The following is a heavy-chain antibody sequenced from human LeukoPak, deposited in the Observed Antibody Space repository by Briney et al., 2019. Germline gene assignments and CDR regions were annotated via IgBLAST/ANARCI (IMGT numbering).Heavy chain of an antibody. CDR2: IKQDGSEK. Sequence: PGGSLRLSCAASGCTFSSYWRSWFRQAPGKGLDGVANIKQDGSEKYYVDSVKGRFTISRDNAKNSLYLQMSSLRAGDTAVYYCARIGLWAYGRFYFDFWGQGTLVTVSS. D-gene: IGHD4/OR15-4a*01. CDR1: GCTFSSYW. CDR3: ARIGLWAYGRFYFDF. V-gene: IGHV3-7*01. J-gene: IGHJ4*02.